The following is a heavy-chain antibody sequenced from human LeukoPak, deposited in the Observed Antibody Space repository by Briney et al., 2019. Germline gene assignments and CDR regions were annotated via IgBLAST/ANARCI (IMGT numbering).Heavy chain of an antibody. CDR1: GFTFSSYA. CDR3: AKGRNQWELLLEFDY. Sequence: GGSLRLSCAASGFTFSSYAMSWVRQAPGKGLEWVSAISGSGGSTYYADSVKGRFTISRDNSKNTLYLQMNSLRAEDTAVYYCAKGRNQWELLLEFDYWGQGTLVTVSS. D-gene: IGHD1-26*01. J-gene: IGHJ4*02. V-gene: IGHV3-23*01. CDR2: ISGSGGST.